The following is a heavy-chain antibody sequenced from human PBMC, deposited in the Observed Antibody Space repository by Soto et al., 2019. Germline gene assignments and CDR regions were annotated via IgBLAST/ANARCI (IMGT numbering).Heavy chain of an antibody. CDR1: RFASYAYA. Sequence: SLRLSCAASRFASYAYAMHWVPPATVKGLECVSGISWNSGIIGYTESVKGRFTLSRDNATKSLCLQLNSLRAEDTALYYCAKDPGQALQEATSALDLWGEGTRVSVSS. V-gene: IGHV3-9*02. CDR2: ISWNSGII. J-gene: IGHJ6*02. D-gene: IGHD1-26*01. CDR3: AKDPGQALQEATSALDL.